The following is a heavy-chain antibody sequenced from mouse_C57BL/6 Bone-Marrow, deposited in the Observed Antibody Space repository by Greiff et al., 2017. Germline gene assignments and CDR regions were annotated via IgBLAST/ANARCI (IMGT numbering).Heavy chain of an antibody. CDR3: ARHPPMDY. Sequence: EVQLQESGGGLVKPGGSLKLSCAASGFTFSSSTMSWVRQTPEKRLEWVATISGGGGNTYYPDSVKGRFTISRDNAKNTLYLPMSSLRAEDTALYYCARHPPMDYWGQGTSVTVSS. V-gene: IGHV5-9*01. CDR1: GFTFSSST. J-gene: IGHJ4*01. CDR2: ISGGGGNT.